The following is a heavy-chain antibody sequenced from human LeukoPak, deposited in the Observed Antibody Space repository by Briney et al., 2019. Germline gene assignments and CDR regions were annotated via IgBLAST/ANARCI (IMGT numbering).Heavy chain of an antibody. J-gene: IGHJ4*02. Sequence: ASEKVSCKASGYTFTGYYMHWVRQAPGQGLEWMGWINPTSGDTNYAQKFQGRVTMTRDTSISTAYMELSRLRSDDTAVYYCARDWGVTDIVVVVAATRPPDYWGQGTLVTVSS. CDR3: ARDWGVTDIVVVVAATRPPDY. D-gene: IGHD2-15*01. V-gene: IGHV1-2*02. CDR2: INPTSGDT. CDR1: GYTFTGYY.